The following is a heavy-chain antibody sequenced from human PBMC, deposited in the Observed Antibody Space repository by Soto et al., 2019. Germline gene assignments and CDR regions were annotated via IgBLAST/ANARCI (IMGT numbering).Heavy chain of an antibody. J-gene: IGHJ4*02. D-gene: IGHD3-10*01. CDR3: ARDLDGSGSYFTNY. Sequence: QVQLVQSGAEVKKPGASVTVSCRTSGYTFSSIGISWVRQAPGQGLEWMGWISPHKGDTYYAQRLQGRVTMPTDTSTRTAYMELRSLRSDDTAVYFCARDLDGSGSYFTNYWGQGTLVTVSS. CDR1: GYTFSSIG. CDR2: ISPHKGDT. V-gene: IGHV1-18*01.